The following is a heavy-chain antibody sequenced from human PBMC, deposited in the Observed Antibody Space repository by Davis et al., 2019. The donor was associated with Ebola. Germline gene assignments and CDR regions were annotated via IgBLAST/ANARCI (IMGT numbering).Heavy chain of an antibody. Sequence: AASVKVSCKASGYTFTSYHINWVRQATGQGLEWMGWMDPKTGYARYVQNFQGRVTMTRDTSMDTAYMELSSLRSEDTAVYYCARGPTGVIDYWGQGSLVTVSS. CDR2: MDPKTGYA. V-gene: IGHV1-8*01. CDR3: ARGPTGVIDY. J-gene: IGHJ4*02. CDR1: GYTFTSYH.